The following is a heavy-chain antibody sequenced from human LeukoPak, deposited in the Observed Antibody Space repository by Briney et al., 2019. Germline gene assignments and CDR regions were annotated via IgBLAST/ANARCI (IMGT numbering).Heavy chain of an antibody. V-gene: IGHV1-18*04. Sequence: ASVKVSCKASLYTFTSYGISWVRQAPGQELEWMGWISAYNGNTNYAQKLQGRVTMTTDTSTSTAYMELRSLRSDDTAVYYCARDQNTMVRGVISYYFDYWGQGTLVTVSS. CDR1: LYTFTSYG. J-gene: IGHJ4*02. D-gene: IGHD3-10*01. CDR2: ISAYNGNT. CDR3: ARDQNTMVRGVISYYFDY.